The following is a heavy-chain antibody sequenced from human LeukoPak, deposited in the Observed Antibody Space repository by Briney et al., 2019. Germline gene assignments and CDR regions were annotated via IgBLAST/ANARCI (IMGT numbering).Heavy chain of an antibody. CDR3: ARGKTSQNIVTRKTYNWFDP. V-gene: IGHV3-21*01. Sequence: GGSLRLSCAATGFTFSSYSMNWVRQAPGKGLEWVSSISSSSDYIYYADSVKGRFTISRDNAKNSLYLQMKSLRAEDTAVYYCARGKTSQNIVTRKTYNWFDPWGQGTLVTVSS. D-gene: IGHD2/OR15-2a*01. CDR2: ISSSSDYI. CDR1: GFTFSSYS. J-gene: IGHJ5*02.